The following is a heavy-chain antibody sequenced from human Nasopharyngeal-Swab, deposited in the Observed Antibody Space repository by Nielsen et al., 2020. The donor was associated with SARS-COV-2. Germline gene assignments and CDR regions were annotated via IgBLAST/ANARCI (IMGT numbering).Heavy chain of an antibody. D-gene: IGHD3-22*01. CDR1: GFSFSHYN. CDR2: IGSYSGAK. V-gene: IGHV3-21*01. CDR3: LRGDRRDY. Sequence: GESLKISCAASGFSFSHYNMNWVRQAPGKGLEWLSSIGSYSGAKYHADSVKGRFTISRDNAKNSLYLEMNSLRAEDTAVYYCLRGDRRDYWGPGTLVSVSS. J-gene: IGHJ4*02.